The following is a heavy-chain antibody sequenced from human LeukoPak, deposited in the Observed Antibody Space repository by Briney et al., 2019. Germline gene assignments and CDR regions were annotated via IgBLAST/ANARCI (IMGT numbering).Heavy chain of an antibody. CDR3: ARGYSYGQAYYYYGMDV. V-gene: IGHV4-34*01. CDR2: INHSGST. D-gene: IGHD5-18*01. Sequence: SETLSLTCAVYGGSLSGYYWSWIRQPPGKGLEWIGEINHSGSTNYNPSLKSRVTISVDTSKNQFSLKLSSVTAADTAVYYCARGYSYGQAYYYYGMDVWGQGTTVTVSS. J-gene: IGHJ6*02. CDR1: GGSLSGYY.